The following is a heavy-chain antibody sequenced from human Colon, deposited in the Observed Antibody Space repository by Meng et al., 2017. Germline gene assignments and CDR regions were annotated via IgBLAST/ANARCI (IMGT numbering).Heavy chain of an antibody. V-gene: IGHV3-48*03. CDR1: GFTLSSYE. CDR3: ARDLWQNRAFDS. Sequence: GGSLRLSCAASGFTLSSYEMTWVRQAPGKGLEWVAYISNTGSPVYYADSVKGRFTVSRDNAKNSLYLQMNSLRAEDTAVYYCARDLWQNRAFDSWGQGTLVTVSS. D-gene: IGHD1/OR15-1a*01. J-gene: IGHJ4*02. CDR2: ISNTGSPV.